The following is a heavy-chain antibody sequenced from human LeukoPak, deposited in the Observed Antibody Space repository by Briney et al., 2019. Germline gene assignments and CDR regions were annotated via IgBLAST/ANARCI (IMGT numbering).Heavy chain of an antibody. CDR3: ARCGVGVAAAAANC. J-gene: IGHJ4*02. V-gene: IGHV3-9*01. Sequence: GRSLRLSCTASGFIFDDYAMHWVRQVPGKGLEWVSGISWNSGIMGYADSVKGRFTISRDKNSVYLQMNSLRAEDTAVYYCARCGVGVAAAAANCWGQGTLLTVSS. D-gene: IGHD6-13*01. CDR1: GFIFDDYA. CDR2: ISWNSGIM.